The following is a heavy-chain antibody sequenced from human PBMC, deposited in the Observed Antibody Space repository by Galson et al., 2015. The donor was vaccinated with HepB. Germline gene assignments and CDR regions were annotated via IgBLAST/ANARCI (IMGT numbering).Heavy chain of an antibody. Sequence: SLRLSCAASGFTFSSYGMHWVRQAPGKGLEWVAVIWYDGSNKYYADSVKGRFTISRDNSKNTLYLQMNSLRAEDTAVYYCARDHFYCVGDCYSDYYYGMDVWGQGTTVTVSS. V-gene: IGHV3-33*01. CDR1: GFTFSSYG. D-gene: IGHD2-21*02. CDR2: IWYDGSNK. CDR3: ARDHFYCVGDCYSDYYYGMDV. J-gene: IGHJ6*02.